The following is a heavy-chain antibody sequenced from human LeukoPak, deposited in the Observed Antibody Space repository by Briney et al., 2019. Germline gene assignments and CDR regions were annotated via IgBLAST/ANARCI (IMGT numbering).Heavy chain of an antibody. V-gene: IGHV1-46*01. Sequence: ASVKVSCKASGYTFTSYYIHWVRQAPGQGLEWMGIINPSGGSTSYAQKFQGRVTMTRDTSTSTVYMELSSLRSEDTAVYYCARDGEYYYDSSGYYLDYWGQGTLVTVSS. D-gene: IGHD3-22*01. CDR2: INPSGGST. J-gene: IGHJ4*02. CDR3: ARDGEYYYDSSGYYLDY. CDR1: GYTFTSYY.